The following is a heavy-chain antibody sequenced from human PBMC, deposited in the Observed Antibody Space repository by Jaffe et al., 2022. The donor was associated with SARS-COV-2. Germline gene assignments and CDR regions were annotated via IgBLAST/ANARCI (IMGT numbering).Heavy chain of an antibody. V-gene: IGHV3-48*02. Sequence: EVQLVESGGGLVQPGGSLRLSCAASGFTFSSYSMNWVRQAPGKGLEWVSYISSSSSTIYYADSVKGRFTISRDNAKNSLYLQMNSLRDEDTAVYYCARDSIVVVPAAMMAGYYYYGMDVWGQGTTVTVSS. CDR3: ARDSIVVVPAAMMAGYYYYGMDV. D-gene: IGHD2-2*01. J-gene: IGHJ6*02. CDR2: ISSSSSTI. CDR1: GFTFSSYS.